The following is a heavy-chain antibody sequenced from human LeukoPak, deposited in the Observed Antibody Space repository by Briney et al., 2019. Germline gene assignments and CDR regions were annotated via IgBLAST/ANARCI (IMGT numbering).Heavy chain of an antibody. CDR3: AKPDGDYVGQLDAFDI. V-gene: IGHV3-20*04. Sequence: GGSLRLSCIASGFKFDGMNWVRQAPGKGLEWVSGLNWNGDSTGYADSVKGRFTISRDNSKNTLYLQMNSLRAEDTAVFYCAKPDGDYVGQLDAFDIWGQGTMVTVSS. J-gene: IGHJ3*02. CDR2: LNWNGDST. D-gene: IGHD4-17*01. CDR1: GFKFDG.